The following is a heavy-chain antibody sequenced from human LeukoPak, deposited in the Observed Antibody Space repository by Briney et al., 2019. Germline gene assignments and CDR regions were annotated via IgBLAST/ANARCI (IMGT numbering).Heavy chain of an antibody. Sequence: PGGSLRLSCAASGFTFSNAWMSWVRQAPGKGLEWVGRIKSKTDGGTTDYAAPVKGRFTISRDDSKNTLYLQMNSLRAEDTAVYYCAKDNDGSGWSLKDDAFDIWGQGTMVTVSS. CDR2: IKSKTDGGTT. D-gene: IGHD6-19*01. V-gene: IGHV3-15*01. CDR3: AKDNDGSGWSLKDDAFDI. J-gene: IGHJ3*02. CDR1: GFTFSNAW.